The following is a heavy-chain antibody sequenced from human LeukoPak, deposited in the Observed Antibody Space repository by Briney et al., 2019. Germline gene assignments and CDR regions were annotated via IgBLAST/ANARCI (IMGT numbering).Heavy chain of an antibody. CDR1: GFTFSSYA. CDR3: AKRDGYNSNPLKD. J-gene: IGHJ4*02. V-gene: IGHV3-23*01. Sequence: PGGSLRLSCAASGFTFSSYAMGRVRQAPGKGLEWVSAISGSGSSTYYADSVKGRFTISRDNSKNTLYLQMNSLRAEDTALYYCAKRDGYNSNPLKDWGQGTLVTVSS. CDR2: ISGSGSST. D-gene: IGHD5-24*01.